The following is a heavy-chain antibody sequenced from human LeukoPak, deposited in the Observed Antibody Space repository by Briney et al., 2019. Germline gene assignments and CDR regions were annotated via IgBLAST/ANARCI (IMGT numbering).Heavy chain of an antibody. CDR2: IWYDGSNK. D-gene: IGHD6-13*01. J-gene: IGHJ4*02. V-gene: IGHV3-33*08. CDR3: ARGSSNWYPSLDY. CDR1: GITLSNYG. Sequence: PGGSLRLSCVVSGITLSNYGMSWVRQAPGKGLEWVAVIWYDGSNKYYADSVKGRFTISRDNSKNTLYLQMNSLRAEDTALYYCARGSSNWYPSLDYWGQGTLVSVSS.